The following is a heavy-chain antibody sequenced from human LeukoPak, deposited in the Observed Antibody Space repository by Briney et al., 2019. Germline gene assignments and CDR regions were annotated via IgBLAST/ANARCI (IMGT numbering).Heavy chain of an antibody. V-gene: IGHV4-59*01. CDR1: GGSISSYY. D-gene: IGHD3-10*01. J-gene: IGHJ6*03. CDR3: ASGYYYMDV. Sequence: KASETLSLTSTVSGGSISSYYWSWIRQPPGKGLEWIGYIYYSGSTNYNPSLKSRVTISVDTSKNQFSLKLSSVTAADTAVYYCASGYYYMDVWGKGTTVTVSS. CDR2: IYYSGST.